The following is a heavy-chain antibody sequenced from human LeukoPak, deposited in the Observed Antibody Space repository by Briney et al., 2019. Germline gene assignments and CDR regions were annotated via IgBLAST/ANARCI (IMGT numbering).Heavy chain of an antibody. D-gene: IGHD3-22*01. J-gene: IGHJ4*02. CDR1: GFTFSSYS. Sequence: GGSLRLSCAASGFTFSSYSMNWVRQAPGKGLEWVSSISSSSSFIYYADSVKGRFTISRDNAKNSLALQMNSLRAEDTAVYYCARDLYPYYYDSSGYYYGYWGQGTLVTVSS. V-gene: IGHV3-21*01. CDR2: ISSSSSFI. CDR3: ARDLYPYYYDSSGYYYGY.